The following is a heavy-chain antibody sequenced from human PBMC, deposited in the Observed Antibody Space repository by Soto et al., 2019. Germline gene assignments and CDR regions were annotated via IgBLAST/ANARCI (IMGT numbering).Heavy chain of an antibody. J-gene: IGHJ6*02. CDR1: GVSLNTADTW. D-gene: IGHD1-1*01. Sequence: QVQLQESGSGLVKPSQSLSLTCTVSGVSLNTADTWRSWIRQSPGKGMEFIGYYHSGGSTYYDATVRSRVIIAADTANSQFSLKLSSATVADTAVYFCVRSRQMESGNDYGLDVWGQGTTVTVSS. CDR3: VRSRQMESGNDYGLDV. CDR2: YHSGGST. V-gene: IGHV4-30-4*01.